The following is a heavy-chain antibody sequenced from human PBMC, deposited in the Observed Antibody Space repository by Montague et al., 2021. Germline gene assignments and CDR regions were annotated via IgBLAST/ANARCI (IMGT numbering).Heavy chain of an antibody. CDR1: GDSISSKYF. D-gene: IGHD1-26*01. J-gene: IGHJ5*02. CDR2: IYHGTT. V-gene: IGHV4-4*02. CDR3: AVGSESAWELLHH. Sequence: SETLSLTCTVSGDSISSKYFWSWVRQPLGKGLEWIGEIYHGTTSYSPSLKGRLTASMDTSKNQFFLKLSSVTAADTAIYYCAVGSESAWELLHHWGQGILVTVSS.